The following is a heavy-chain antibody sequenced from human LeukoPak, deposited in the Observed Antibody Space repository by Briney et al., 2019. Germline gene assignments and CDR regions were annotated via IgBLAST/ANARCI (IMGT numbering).Heavy chain of an antibody. CDR3: ALSGSGSYYPLDY. Sequence: SETLSLTCTVSGGSISTSSYYWGWVRQPPGKGLEWIGNIFYSGSTYYSPSLKSRVTISVDTSKNQFSLKLSSVTAADTAVYYCALSGSGSYYPLDYWGQGTLVTVSS. J-gene: IGHJ4*02. V-gene: IGHV4-39*07. CDR1: GGSISTSSYY. D-gene: IGHD3-10*01. CDR2: IFYSGST.